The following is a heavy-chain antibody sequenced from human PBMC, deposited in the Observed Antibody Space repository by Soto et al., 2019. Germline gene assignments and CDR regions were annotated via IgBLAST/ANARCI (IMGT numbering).Heavy chain of an antibody. D-gene: IGHD3-22*01. V-gene: IGHV1-18*01. CDR3: ARDSKYYYEP. CDR1: GGTFSNYA. CDR2: ISAYNGNT. J-gene: IGHJ5*02. Sequence: GASVKVSCKASGGTFSNYAFIWVRQAPGQGLEWMGWISAYNGNTNYAQKLQGRVTMTTDTSTSTAYMELRSLRSDDTAVYYCARDSKYYYEPWGQGTLVTVSS.